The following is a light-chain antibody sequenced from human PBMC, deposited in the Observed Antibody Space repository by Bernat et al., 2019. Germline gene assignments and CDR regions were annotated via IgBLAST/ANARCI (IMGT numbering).Light chain of an antibody. V-gene: IGKV1-5*03. CDR3: QQYNSYSGT. Sequence: DIQMTQSPSTLSASVGDRVPITCRASQSISSWLAWYQQKPGKAPKHLIYKASSLESGVPSRFSGSGSGTEFTLTISSLQPDDFATYYCQQYNSYSGTVGQGTKLEIK. J-gene: IGKJ2*01. CDR1: QSISSW. CDR2: KAS.